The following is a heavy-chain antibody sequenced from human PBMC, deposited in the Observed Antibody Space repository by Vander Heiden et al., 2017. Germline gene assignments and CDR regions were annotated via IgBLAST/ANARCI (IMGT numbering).Heavy chain of an antibody. CDR3: ARDSGDAYNTGLMDV. V-gene: IGHV4-31*03. CDR1: GGPILIGGDY. Sequence: QVQLRESGPGLVKPSQTLSLTCSVSGGPILIGGDYWSWIRQHPGKGLEWIGNIYYSGSTSYNPSLESRVTISMDTSKNQFSLKLTSVTAADTAVYYCARDSGDAYNTGLMDVWGQGTTVTVSS. D-gene: IGHD3-10*01. J-gene: IGHJ6*02. CDR2: IYYSGST.